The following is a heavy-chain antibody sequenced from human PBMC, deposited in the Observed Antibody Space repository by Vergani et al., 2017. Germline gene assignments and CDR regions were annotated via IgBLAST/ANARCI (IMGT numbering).Heavy chain of an antibody. CDR2: ISGSGGGT. CDR1: GFTFSTYA. CDR3: AKQYFVSGNYLFDY. V-gene: IGHV3-23*01. D-gene: IGHD3-10*01. Sequence: EVQLLESGGGLVHLGGSLRLSCAASGFTFSTYALTWVRQAPGKGLEWVSFISGSGGGTYYADSVKGRFTISRDNSKNTLYLQMNNLRTEDTAIYYCAKQYFVSGNYLFDYWGQGTLVTVSS. J-gene: IGHJ4*02.